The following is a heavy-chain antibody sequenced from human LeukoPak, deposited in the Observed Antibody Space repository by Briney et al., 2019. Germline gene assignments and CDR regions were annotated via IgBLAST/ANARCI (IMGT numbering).Heavy chain of an antibody. D-gene: IGHD1-26*01. Sequence: SETLSLTCTVSGGSISSYYWSWIRQPPGKGLEWIEYIYTSGSTNYNPSLKSRVTISVDTSKNQFSLKLSSVTAADTAVYYCARREPLGYYYMDVWGKGTTVTVSS. V-gene: IGHV4-4*09. CDR1: GGSISSYY. CDR2: IYTSGST. J-gene: IGHJ6*03. CDR3: ARREPLGYYYMDV.